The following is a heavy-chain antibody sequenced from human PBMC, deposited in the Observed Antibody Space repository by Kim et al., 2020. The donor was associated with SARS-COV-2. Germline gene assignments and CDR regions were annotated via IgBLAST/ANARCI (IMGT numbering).Heavy chain of an antibody. D-gene: IGHD3-22*01. V-gene: IGHV5-51*01. J-gene: IGHJ3*02. CDR2: IYPADSDI. Sequence: GESLKISCKGSGYSFTNYWIGWVRQMPGKGLEWMGIIYPADSDITYSPSFKGQVTISADKSISTAYLQWSSLKASDTAMYYCARQPNSRGATEDAFDIWG. CDR3: ARQPNSRGATEDAFDI. CDR1: GYSFTNYW.